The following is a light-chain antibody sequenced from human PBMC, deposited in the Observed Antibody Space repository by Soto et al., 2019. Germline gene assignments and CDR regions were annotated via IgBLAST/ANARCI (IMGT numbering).Light chain of an antibody. Sequence: DIRMTQSPSTLSASVGDGVTITCRASQSIGSWLAWYQQKPGKAPKRLISKETNLQSGVPSRFSGSGSGTDFSLTISSLQPVDSATYFCQQYNDFQYTFGPGTKLEI. CDR1: QSIGSW. CDR3: QQYNDFQYT. CDR2: KET. J-gene: IGKJ2*01. V-gene: IGKV1-5*03.